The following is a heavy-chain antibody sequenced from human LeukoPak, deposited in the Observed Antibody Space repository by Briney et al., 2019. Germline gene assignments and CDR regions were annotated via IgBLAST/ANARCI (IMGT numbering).Heavy chain of an antibody. CDR1: GYTFTSSG. Sequence: ASVKVSCTASGYTFTSSGISWVRQAPGQGLEWMGWISAYNGNTNYAQKLQGRVTMTTDTSTSTAYMELRSLRSDDTAVYYCASTVGITFGGRYGMDAWGQGTTVTVSS. V-gene: IGHV1-18*01. D-gene: IGHD3-16*01. CDR2: ISAYNGNT. J-gene: IGHJ6*02. CDR3: ASTVGITFGGRYGMDA.